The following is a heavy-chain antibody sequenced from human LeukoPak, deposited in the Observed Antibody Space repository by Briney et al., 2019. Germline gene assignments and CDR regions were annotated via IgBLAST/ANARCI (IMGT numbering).Heavy chain of an antibody. CDR2: IYYSGRT. CDR1: GGSISSSSYY. CDR3: ARHHDEWLLQGFDL. Sequence: SETLSLTCTVSGGSISSSSYYWGWIRQPPGKGLEWIGSIYYSGRTYYNPSLKSRVTISVDTSKNQFALKLSYVTAADTAVYYCARHHDEWLLQGFDLWGRGTLVTVSS. J-gene: IGHJ2*01. D-gene: IGHD3-22*01. V-gene: IGHV4-39*01.